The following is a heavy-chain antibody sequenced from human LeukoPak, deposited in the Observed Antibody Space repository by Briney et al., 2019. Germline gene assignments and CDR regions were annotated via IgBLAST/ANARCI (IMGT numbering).Heavy chain of an antibody. CDR2: ISDGGGTT. Sequence: PGGSLRLSCAASGFTFSSCAMSWVRQAPGKGLEWVSGISDGGGTTNYADAVKGRFTISRDKSKNTLYLQMNSLRAEDTAVYFCARDFYVGSGSYYIGYWGQGTLVTVSS. V-gene: IGHV3-23*01. CDR3: ARDFYVGSGSYYIGY. CDR1: GFTFSSCA. D-gene: IGHD3-10*01. J-gene: IGHJ4*02.